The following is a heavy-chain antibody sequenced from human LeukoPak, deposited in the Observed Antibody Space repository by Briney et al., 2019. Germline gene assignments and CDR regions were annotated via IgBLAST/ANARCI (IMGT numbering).Heavy chain of an antibody. V-gene: IGHV1-69*04. D-gene: IGHD6-13*01. Sequence: GASVKVSCKASGDTFSNYAISWVRQAPGQGLEWVGRIIPSLGTPNYAQKFQGRVTITADRSTTTAYMELNSLRFEDTAVYYCARAGSSRFSVPYYFNYWGQGTPVTVSS. CDR3: ARAGSSRFSVPYYFNY. CDR2: IIPSLGTP. J-gene: IGHJ4*02. CDR1: GDTFSNYA.